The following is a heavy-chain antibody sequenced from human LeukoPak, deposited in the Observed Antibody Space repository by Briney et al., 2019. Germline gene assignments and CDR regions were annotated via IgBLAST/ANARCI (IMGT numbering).Heavy chain of an antibody. CDR3: TSDPRIGRYFAY. CDR1: GFTFNNAW. CDR2: VKSKSAGGTT. V-gene: IGHV3-15*01. Sequence: GGSLRLSCAASGFTFNNAWMNWVRQVPGKGLEWVGRVKSKSAGGTTDYAAPVKGRFTISRDDSENMLYLQMNSLKSEDTAVYYCTSDPRIGRYFAYWGQGTLVTVSS. J-gene: IGHJ4*02. D-gene: IGHD1-26*01.